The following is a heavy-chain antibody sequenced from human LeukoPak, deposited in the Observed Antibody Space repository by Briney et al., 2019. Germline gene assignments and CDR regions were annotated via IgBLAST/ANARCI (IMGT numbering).Heavy chain of an antibody. CDR2: MNPNSGNT. CDR3: ARGALSTMVRGVILVSGYYYYMDV. D-gene: IGHD3-10*01. J-gene: IGHJ6*03. V-gene: IGHV1-8*03. CDR1: GYTFTSYD. Sequence: ASVKVSCKASGYTFTSYDINWVRQATGQGLEWMGWMNPNSGNTGYAQKFQGRVTITRNTSISTAYMELSSLRSEDTAVYYCARGALSTMVRGVILVSGYYYYMDVWGKGTTVTVSS.